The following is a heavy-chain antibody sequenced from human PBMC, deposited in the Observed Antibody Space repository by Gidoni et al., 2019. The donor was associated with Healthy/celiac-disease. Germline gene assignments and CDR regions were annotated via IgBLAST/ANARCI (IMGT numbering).Heavy chain of an antibody. CDR1: GFTFSSFW. J-gene: IGHJ5*02. CDR2: IKQEGSEK. CDR3: ARGSSGWSGYLNWFDP. Sequence: EVQLAESGGGLVQPGGSLRLSCAACGFTFSSFWMSWVRQAPGKGLEWVANIKQEGSEKYYVDSVKGRVTISRNNAKNSLYLQMNSLRAEDTAVYYCARGSSGWSGYLNWFDPWGQGTLVTVSS. V-gene: IGHV3-7*01. D-gene: IGHD3-3*01.